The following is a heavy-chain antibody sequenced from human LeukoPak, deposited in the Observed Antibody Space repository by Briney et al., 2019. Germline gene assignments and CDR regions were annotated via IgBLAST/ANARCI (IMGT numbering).Heavy chain of an antibody. D-gene: IGHD5-12*01. CDR3: ARGGYSGYDYGLSLDY. CDR1: GYTFTSYD. V-gene: IGHV1-8*01. J-gene: IGHJ4*02. Sequence: ASVKVSCKASGYTFTSYDINWVRQATGQGLEWMGWMNPNSGNTGYAQEFQGRVTMTRNTSISTAYMELSSLRSEDTAVYYCARGGYSGYDYGLSLDYWGQGTLVTVSS. CDR2: MNPNSGNT.